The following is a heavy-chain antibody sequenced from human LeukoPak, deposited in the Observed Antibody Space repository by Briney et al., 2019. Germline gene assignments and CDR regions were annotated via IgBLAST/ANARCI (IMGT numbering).Heavy chain of an antibody. CDR3: ARDGYGNNYMDV. CDR2: IYSGGTT. J-gene: IGHJ6*03. D-gene: IGHD1/OR15-1a*01. Sequence: GGSLRLSCAASGFSVSSNFMSWVRQAPGEGLEWVSVIYSGGTTYYADSVKGRFTTSRDNSKNTLSLQMNSLRAEDTAVYYCARDGYGNNYMDVWGKGTTVTVSS. CDR1: GFSVSSNF. V-gene: IGHV3-53*01.